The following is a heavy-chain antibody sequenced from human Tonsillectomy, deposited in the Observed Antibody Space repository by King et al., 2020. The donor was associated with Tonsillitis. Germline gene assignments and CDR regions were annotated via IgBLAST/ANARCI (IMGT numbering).Heavy chain of an antibody. Sequence: QLVQSGAEAKKPGESLRIPRKASGYSFANYWIGWVRQIPGTGLEWMGIIYPGDSDSRYSPSFQVQVTISADKSISTAYLQWSSLTASDTAIYYCARLDRTQQWLGDYWGQGTLVTVSS. CDR3: ARLDRTQQWLGDY. CDR2: IYPGDSDS. D-gene: IGHD6-19*01. J-gene: IGHJ4*02. CDR1: GYSFANYW. V-gene: IGHV5-51*01.